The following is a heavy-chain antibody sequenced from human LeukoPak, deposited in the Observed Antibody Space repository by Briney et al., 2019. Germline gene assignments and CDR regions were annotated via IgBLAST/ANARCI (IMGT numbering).Heavy chain of an antibody. CDR3: ARERASGYCSGGGCYGYFDY. J-gene: IGHJ4*02. CDR2: INQDGSEK. V-gene: IGHV3-7*01. Sequence: GGSLRLSCAASGLPFSGYWMSWVRQAPGKGLEWVANINQDGSEKFYVDSVKGRFTISRDNAKNSLYLQFNSLRAEDTAVYYCARERASGYCSGGGCYGYFDYWGQGTLVIVSS. CDR1: GLPFSGYW. D-gene: IGHD2-15*01.